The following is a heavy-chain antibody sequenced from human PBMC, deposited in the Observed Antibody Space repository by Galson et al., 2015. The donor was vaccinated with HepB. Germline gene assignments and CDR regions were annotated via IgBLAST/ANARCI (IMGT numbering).Heavy chain of an antibody. J-gene: IGHJ4*02. CDR2: ISSNGGST. CDR3: AAYNVAAGTDY. Sequence: SLRLSCAASGFTFSSYAMHWVRQAPGKGLEYVSAISSNGGSTYYANSVKGRFTISRDNSKNTLYLQMGSLRAEDMAVYYCAAYNVAAGTDYWGQGTLVTVSS. D-gene: IGHD6-13*01. CDR1: GFTFSSYA. V-gene: IGHV3-64*01.